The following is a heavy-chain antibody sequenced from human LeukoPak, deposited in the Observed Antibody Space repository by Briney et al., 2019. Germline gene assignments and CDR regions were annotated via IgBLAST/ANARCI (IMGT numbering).Heavy chain of an antibody. CDR1: GGSFSGYY. CDR3: ARQEGGYCSGGSCLYYYGMDV. CDR2: INHSGST. Sequence: PSETLSLTCAVYGGSFSGYYWSWIRQPPGKGLEWIGEINHSGSTNYNPSLKSRVTISVDTSKNQFSLKLSSVTAADTAVYYCARQEGGYCSGGSCLYYYGMDVWGQGTTATVSS. V-gene: IGHV4-34*01. D-gene: IGHD2-15*01. J-gene: IGHJ6*02.